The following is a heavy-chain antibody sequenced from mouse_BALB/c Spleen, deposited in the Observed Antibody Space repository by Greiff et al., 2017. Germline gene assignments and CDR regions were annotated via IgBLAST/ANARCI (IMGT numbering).Heavy chain of an antibody. J-gene: IGHJ2*01. CDR1: GYTFTSYY. V-gene: IGHV1S81*02. CDR2: INPSNGGT. D-gene: IGHD2-4*01. Sequence: VQLQQSGAELVKPGASVKLSCKASGYTFTSYYMYWVKQRPGQGLEWIGEINPSNGGTNFNEKFKSKATLTVDKSSSTAYMQLSSLTSEDSAVYYCTRSDYDYDGFAYWGQGTTLTVSS. CDR3: TRSDYDYDGFAY.